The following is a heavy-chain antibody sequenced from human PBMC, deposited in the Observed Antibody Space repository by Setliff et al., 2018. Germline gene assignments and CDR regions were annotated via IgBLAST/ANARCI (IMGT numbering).Heavy chain of an antibody. Sequence: ASVKVSCKASGYTFTSYGISWVRQAPGQGLEWMGYISAYNGHTNYAEKVQGRIAMTTDTSTNTAYMELRNLRSDDTAVYYCAREVGENGGNSANWFDPWGQGTLVTVSS. CDR3: AREVGENGGNSANWFDP. D-gene: IGHD2-21*02. CDR1: GYTFTSYG. CDR2: ISAYNGHT. J-gene: IGHJ5*02. V-gene: IGHV1-18*01.